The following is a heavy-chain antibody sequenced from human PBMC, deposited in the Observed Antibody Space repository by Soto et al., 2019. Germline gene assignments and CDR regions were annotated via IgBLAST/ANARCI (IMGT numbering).Heavy chain of an antibody. CDR3: ARVPRSVQYSSSWYGRWFDP. Sequence: PSETLSLTCAVYGGSFSGYYWSWIRQPPGKGLEWIGEINHSGSTNCNPSLKSRVTISVDTSKNQFSLKLSSVTAADTAVYYCARVPRSVQYSSSWYGRWFDPWGQGTLVTVSS. J-gene: IGHJ5*02. CDR2: INHSGST. CDR1: GGSFSGYY. V-gene: IGHV4-34*01. D-gene: IGHD6-13*01.